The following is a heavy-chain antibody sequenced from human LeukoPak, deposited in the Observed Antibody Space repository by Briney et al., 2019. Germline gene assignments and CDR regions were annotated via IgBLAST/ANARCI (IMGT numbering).Heavy chain of an antibody. CDR1: GGSISSYY. V-gene: IGHV4-59*01. CDR2: IYYSGST. J-gene: IGHJ4*02. Sequence: SETLSLTCTVSGGSISSYYWSWIRPPPGKGLEWIGYIYYSGSTNYNPSLKSRVTISVDTSKNQFSLRLRSVTAADTAVYYCARVTGYMIEDYFDYWGQGTLVTVSS. D-gene: IGHD3-22*01. CDR3: ARVTGYMIEDYFDY.